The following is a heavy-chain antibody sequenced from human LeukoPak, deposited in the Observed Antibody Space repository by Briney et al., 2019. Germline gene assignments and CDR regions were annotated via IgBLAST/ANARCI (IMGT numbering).Heavy chain of an antibody. V-gene: IGHV4-34*01. D-gene: IGHD3-10*01. CDR1: GGSFSGYY. CDR2: INHSGST. J-gene: IGHJ5*02. Sequence: SETLSLTCAVYGGSFSGYYWSWIRQPPGKGLEWIGEINHSGSTNYNPSLKSRVTISVDTSKNQFSRKLSSVTAADTAVYYCARGLLSLWFGESPGPWGQGTLVTVSS. CDR3: ARGLLSLWFGESPGP.